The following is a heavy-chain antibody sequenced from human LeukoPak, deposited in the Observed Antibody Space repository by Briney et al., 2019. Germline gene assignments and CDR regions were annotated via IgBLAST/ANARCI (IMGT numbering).Heavy chain of an antibody. V-gene: IGHV3-7*01. J-gene: IGHJ5*02. Sequence: PGGSLRLSCAASTFTFSNYWMTWVRQAPGKGLEWVANINQDGSEKYYVDSVKGRFTISRDNDKNSLYLQMNSLGAEDTAVYYCARDLGTTGDDVLDPWGGGTVVTVSS. D-gene: IGHD5-12*01. CDR1: TFTFSNYW. CDR3: ARDLGTTGDDVLDP. CDR2: INQDGSEK.